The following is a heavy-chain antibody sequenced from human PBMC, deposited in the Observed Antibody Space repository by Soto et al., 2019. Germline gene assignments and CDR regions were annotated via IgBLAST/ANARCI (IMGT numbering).Heavy chain of an antibody. CDR3: AKSRYFDWLLSFFDY. CDR1: GFTFSSYT. D-gene: IGHD3-9*01. V-gene: IGHV3-23*01. J-gene: IGHJ4*02. CDR2: ISGSGGST. Sequence: GASLRLSCAASGFTFSSYTRSWVRQAPGKGLEWVSAISGSGGSTYYADSVKGRFTISRDSSKNTLYLQMNSLRAEDTAVYYCAKSRYFDWLLSFFDYWGQGTLVTVSS.